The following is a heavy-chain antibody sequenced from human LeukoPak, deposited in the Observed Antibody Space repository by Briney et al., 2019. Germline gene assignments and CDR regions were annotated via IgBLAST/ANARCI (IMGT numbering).Heavy chain of an antibody. D-gene: IGHD5-12*01. J-gene: IGHJ4*02. CDR1: GYSISSGYY. Sequence: SETLSLTCAVSGYSISSGYYWGWIRQPPGKGPEWIGSMFHSGSTYYNPSLKSRVTISVDKSKNHFSLKLSSVTAADTAVYYCARSLSRGYSGFRVSPFDYWGQGTLVTVSS. V-gene: IGHV4-38-2*01. CDR2: MFHSGST. CDR3: ARSLSRGYSGFRVSPFDY.